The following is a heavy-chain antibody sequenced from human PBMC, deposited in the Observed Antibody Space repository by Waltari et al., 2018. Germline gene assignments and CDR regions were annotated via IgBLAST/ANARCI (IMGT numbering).Heavy chain of an antibody. V-gene: IGHV4-30-4*08. Sequence: QVQLQESGPGLVKPSQTLSLTCTVSGGSISSGDYYWSWIRQPPGKGLEWIGYIYYSGSTYYNPSLKSRVTISVDTSKNQFSLKLSSVTAADTAVYYCARDQIRYCSGGSCHEPPEYWGQGTLVTVSS. CDR2: IYYSGST. J-gene: IGHJ4*02. CDR3: ARDQIRYCSGGSCHEPPEY. CDR1: GGSISSGDYY. D-gene: IGHD2-15*01.